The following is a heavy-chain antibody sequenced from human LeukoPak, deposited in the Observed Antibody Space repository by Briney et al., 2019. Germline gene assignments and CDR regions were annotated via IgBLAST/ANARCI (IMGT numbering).Heavy chain of an antibody. V-gene: IGHV3-7*01. CDR3: TFPYCGGGSCAL. CDR1: GLAFSDYW. J-gene: IGHJ4*02. CDR2: IKPDGGHQ. Sequence: GGSLRLSCAASGLAFSDYWMSWVRQAPGKGLEWVANIKPDGGHQNYVDSVKGRFTISRDNAKNSLYLQMNSLRAEDTASCASTFPYCGGGSCALGGQGTLVTVSS. D-gene: IGHD2-15*01.